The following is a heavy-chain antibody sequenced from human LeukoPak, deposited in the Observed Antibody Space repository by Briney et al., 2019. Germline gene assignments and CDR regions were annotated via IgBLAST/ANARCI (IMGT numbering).Heavy chain of an antibody. J-gene: IGHJ4*02. CDR1: GFTFSSYS. V-gene: IGHV3-23*01. Sequence: GGSLRLSCAASGFTFSSYSMNWVPQAPGKGLEWVSATSISGGSTYYADSVKGRFTISRDNYKNTLYLQMNSLRAEDTAVYYCAKDYRGVADYFDYWGQGTLVTVSS. CDR2: TSISGGST. D-gene: IGHD1-14*01. CDR3: AKDYRGVADYFDY.